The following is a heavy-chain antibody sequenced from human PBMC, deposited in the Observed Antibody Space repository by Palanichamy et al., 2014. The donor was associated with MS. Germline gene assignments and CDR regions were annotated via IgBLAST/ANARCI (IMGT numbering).Heavy chain of an antibody. CDR1: GGTFSSYA. CDR2: IIPMFGTT. V-gene: IGHV1-69*01. J-gene: IGHJ6*02. Sequence: QVQLVQSGAEVRKPGSSVKVSCKASGGTFSSYALSWVRQAPGQGLEWVGGIIPMFGTTNYAQTFQGRVTITADEATSSAYMELSALRSEDTAVYYCARSGGHCTNGVCPYYYYYYAMDVWGQGTTVTVSS. D-gene: IGHD2-8*01. CDR3: ARSGGHCTNGVCPYYYYYYAMDV.